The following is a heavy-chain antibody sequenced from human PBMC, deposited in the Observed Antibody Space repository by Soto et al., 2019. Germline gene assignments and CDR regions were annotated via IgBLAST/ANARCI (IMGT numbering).Heavy chain of an antibody. V-gene: IGHV3-23*01. CDR1: GFTFSNYA. CDR2: ISGSGGST. J-gene: IGHJ4*02. Sequence: EVQLLESGGGLVQPGGSLRLSCAAPGFTFSNYAMNWVRQAPGKGLEWVSVISGSGGSTYYADSVKGRFTISRDNYKTTLYLQMNSLRGEDTAVYCCGRRRSGWYFDYWGQGTLVTVSS. D-gene: IGHD6-19*01. CDR3: GRRRSGWYFDY.